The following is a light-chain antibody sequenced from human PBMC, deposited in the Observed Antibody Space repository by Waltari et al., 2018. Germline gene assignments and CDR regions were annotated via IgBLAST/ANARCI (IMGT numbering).Light chain of an antibody. Sequence: SPLTQPPSASGSPGHPGSISSTGTSSDIGGSNYVSWYQQHPGIAPKPLIYEVTKRPSGVPDGFAATKSANTASLTVSGLQDEDEADYYCSSDGGINYVAFGGGTQVTVL. CDR2: EVT. V-gene: IGLV2-8*01. J-gene: IGLJ2*01. CDR1: SSDIGGSNY. CDR3: SSDGGINYVA.